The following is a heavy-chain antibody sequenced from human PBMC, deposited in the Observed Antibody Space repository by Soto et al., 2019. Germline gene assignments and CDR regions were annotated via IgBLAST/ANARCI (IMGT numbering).Heavy chain of an antibody. CDR2: VYWNDER. Sequence: QIALQESGPTVVKPTQTLTLTCTFSGFSLTTTGVGVGWIRHAPVKALEWLAMVYWNDERRYSPSLKSRLTITQDTSKTQVVLTMPYMDPVDTATYFCAHYDSSGYFSNFDSWGQGTLVTVSS. V-gene: IGHV2-5*01. CDR3: AHYDSSGYFSNFDS. D-gene: IGHD3-22*01. CDR1: GFSLTTTGVG. J-gene: IGHJ4*02.